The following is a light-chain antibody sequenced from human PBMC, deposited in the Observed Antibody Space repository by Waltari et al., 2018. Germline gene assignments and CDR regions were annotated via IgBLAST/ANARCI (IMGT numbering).Light chain of an antibody. CDR3: QQYYSYPPT. J-gene: IGKJ1*01. V-gene: IGKV1-8*01. CDR2: AAS. CDR1: QGISSY. Sequence: AIRITQSPSSLSASTGDRVTITCRASQGISSYLAWYQQKPGKAPKPLIYAASTLQSGVPSRFSGSGSGTDFTLTISCLQSEDFATYYCQQYYSYPPTFGQGTKVEIK.